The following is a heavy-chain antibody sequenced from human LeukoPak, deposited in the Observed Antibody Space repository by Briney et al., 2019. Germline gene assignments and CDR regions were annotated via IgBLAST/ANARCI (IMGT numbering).Heavy chain of an antibody. CDR3: ARDLGGIAGS. Sequence: GGSLRLSCAASGFTFTRYWMHWVRQVPGKGLDWVSRINGDGGITTHADSVRGRFTISRDNARDTLYLQMNSLRSEDTAVYYCARDLGGIAGSWGQGTLVTAPQ. CDR2: INGDGGIT. D-gene: IGHD1-26*01. V-gene: IGHV3-74*01. J-gene: IGHJ4*02. CDR1: GFTFTRYW.